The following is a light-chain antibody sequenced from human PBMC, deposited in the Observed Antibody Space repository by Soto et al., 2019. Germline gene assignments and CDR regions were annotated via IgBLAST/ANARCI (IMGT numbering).Light chain of an antibody. CDR3: AAWDDSLNGNV. CDR2: SNN. J-gene: IGLJ1*01. CDR1: SSNIGSNT. V-gene: IGLV1-44*01. Sequence: QSVLTQPPSASGTPGQRVTISCSGSSSNIGSNTVNWYQQLPGTAPKLLIYSNNQRPSGVPDRFSGSKSGTSASLAISGLQPEDEADYYCAAWDDSLNGNVFGTGTKLTVL.